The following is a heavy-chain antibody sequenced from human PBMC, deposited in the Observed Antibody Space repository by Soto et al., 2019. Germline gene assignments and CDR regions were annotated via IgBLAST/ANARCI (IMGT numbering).Heavy chain of an antibody. V-gene: IGHV3-23*01. CDR3: AKVSGGYDFSFDS. J-gene: IGHJ4*02. D-gene: IGHD5-12*01. CDR2: ISGSGGST. Sequence: EVQLLESGGGLVQPGGSLRLSCAASGFTFSSYAMSWVRQAPGKGLEWVSAISGSGGSTYYADSVKGRFTISRDNSKNTLYLQMNSLRAKDTAVYYCAKVSGGYDFSFDSWGQGTLVTVSS. CDR1: GFTFSSYA.